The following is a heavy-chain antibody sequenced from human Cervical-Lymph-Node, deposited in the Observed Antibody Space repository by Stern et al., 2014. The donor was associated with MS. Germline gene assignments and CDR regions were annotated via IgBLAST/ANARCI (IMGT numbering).Heavy chain of an antibody. V-gene: IGHV4-31*03. J-gene: IGHJ5*02. CDR3: AREPLGYCSGGSCYSA. Sequence: VQLVESGPGLVKPSQTLSLTCTVSGGSISSGGYYWSWIRQHPGKGLEWIGYIYYSGSTYYNPSLKSRVTISVDTSKNQFSLKLSSVTAADTAVYYCAREPLGYCSGGSCYSAWGQGTLVTVSS. CDR1: GGSISSGGYY. D-gene: IGHD2-15*01. CDR2: IYYSGST.